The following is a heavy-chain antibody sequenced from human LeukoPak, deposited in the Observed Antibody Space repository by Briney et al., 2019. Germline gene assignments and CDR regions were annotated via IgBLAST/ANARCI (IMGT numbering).Heavy chain of an antibody. V-gene: IGHV3-48*01. CDR3: ARDLNYAFDI. CDR2: SSRSSAV. Sequence: GGSLRLSCTASGFTFSSYSMNWVRQAPGKGLEWVSHSSRSSAVYYADSVKGRLTSSRDNAKNSLYLQMNSLRVEDTAVYYCARDLNYAFDIWGQGTMFSVSS. CDR1: GFTFSSYS. J-gene: IGHJ3*02.